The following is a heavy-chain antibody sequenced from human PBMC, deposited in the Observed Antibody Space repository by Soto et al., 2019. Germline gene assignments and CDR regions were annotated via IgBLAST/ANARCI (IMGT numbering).Heavy chain of an antibody. D-gene: IGHD3-10*01. V-gene: IGHV5-51*01. J-gene: IGHJ6*03. CDR2: IYPGDSDT. CDR3: ATSLNYYGSGLHYYMDV. Sequence: GESLKISCKGSGYSFTSYWIGWVRQMPGKGLEWMGIIYPGDSDTRYSPSFQGQVTISADKSISTAYLQWSSLKASDTAMYYCATSLNYYGSGLHYYMDVWGKGTTVTVSS. CDR1: GYSFTSYW.